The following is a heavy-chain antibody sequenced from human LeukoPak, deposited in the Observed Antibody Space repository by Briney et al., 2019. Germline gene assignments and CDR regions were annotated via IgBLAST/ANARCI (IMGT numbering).Heavy chain of an antibody. CDR2: ISGSGDSS. J-gene: IGHJ4*02. D-gene: IGHD1-7*01. CDR1: GFIFSNYA. V-gene: IGHV3-23*01. CDR3: AKFDWNYIHHTDY. Sequence: GGSLRLSCAASGFIFSNYAMSWVRQAPGEGLEWVSGISGSGDSSYYADSVKGRFTISRDNSGNTLYLQMNSLRAEDTAVYYCAKFDWNYIHHTDYWGQGTLVTVSS.